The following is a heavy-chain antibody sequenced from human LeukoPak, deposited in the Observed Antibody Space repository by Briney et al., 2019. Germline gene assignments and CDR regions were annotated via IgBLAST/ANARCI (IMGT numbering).Heavy chain of an antibody. CDR3: ARNGRIVATIRYYYYMDV. CDR2: INHSGST. Sequence: SETLSLTCAVYGGSFSGYYWSWICQPPGKGLEWIGEINHSGSTNYNPSLKSRVTISVDTSKNQFSLKLSSVTAADTAVYYCARNGRIVATIRYYYYMDVWGKGTTVTISS. D-gene: IGHD5-12*01. V-gene: IGHV4-34*01. J-gene: IGHJ6*03. CDR1: GGSFSGYY.